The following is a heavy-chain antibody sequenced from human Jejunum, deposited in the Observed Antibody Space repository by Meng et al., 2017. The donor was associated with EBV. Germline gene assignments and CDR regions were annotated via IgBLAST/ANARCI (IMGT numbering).Heavy chain of an antibody. D-gene: IGHD2-21*02. CDR2: IYYSGST. V-gene: IGHV4-4*02. J-gene: IGHJ4*02. CDR1: GDSIDSRNW. CDR3: VRGGDYCLVY. Sequence: VQRKVSGHGMVKPWGTWSLAWSVAGDSIDSRNWWSWVRQSPERGLEWIGEIYYSGSTNYNPSLKSRVTILVDRSENHFSLHLSSVTAADTAVYYCVRGGDYCLVYWGQGTLVTVSS.